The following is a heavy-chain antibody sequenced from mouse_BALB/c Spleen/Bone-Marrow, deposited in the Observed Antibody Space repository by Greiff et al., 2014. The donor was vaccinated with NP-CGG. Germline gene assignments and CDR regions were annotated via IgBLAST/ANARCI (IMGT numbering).Heavy chain of an antibody. Sequence: QVQLQQSGPELVRPGASVKISCKASGYEFSDSWMNWVKQRPGQGLEWIGRIYPGDGDSIYNGKFKGKATLTSDKFSSTAYMQLSSLTSVDSAVYFCARSLSVVTPIDYWGQGTSVTVSS. CDR1: GYEFSDSW. J-gene: IGHJ4*01. CDR2: IYPGDGDS. V-gene: IGHV1-82*01. CDR3: ARSLSVVTPIDY. D-gene: IGHD1-1*01.